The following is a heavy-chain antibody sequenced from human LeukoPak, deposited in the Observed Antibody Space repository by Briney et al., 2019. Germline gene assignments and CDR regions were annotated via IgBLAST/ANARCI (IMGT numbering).Heavy chain of an antibody. D-gene: IGHD1-26*01. Sequence: RRSLRLSCAASGFTFSSAWMHWVRQAAGTGLVSFSRITDYSTATYAASVKGRFTISRDNAKNILSLQLNSLRAEDTAVYYCVRDRVGPDYWGQGTLVTVSS. V-gene: IGHV3-74*03. J-gene: IGHJ4*02. CDR1: GFTFSSAW. CDR3: VRDRVGPDY. CDR2: ITDYSTA.